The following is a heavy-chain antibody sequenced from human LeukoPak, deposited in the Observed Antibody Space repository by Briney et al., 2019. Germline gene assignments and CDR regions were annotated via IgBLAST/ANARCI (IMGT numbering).Heavy chain of an antibody. J-gene: IGHJ4*02. V-gene: IGHV3-7*01. CDR3: ATRPLSWFGESEFDY. CDR2: IKQDGSEK. CDR1: GFTFSSYW. Sequence: PGGSLRLSCAASGFTFSSYWMSWVRQAPGKGLEWVANIKQDGSEKYYVDSVKGRFTISRDNAKNSLYLQMNSLRAEDTAVYYCATRPLSWFGESEFDYWGQGTLVTVSS. D-gene: IGHD3-10*01.